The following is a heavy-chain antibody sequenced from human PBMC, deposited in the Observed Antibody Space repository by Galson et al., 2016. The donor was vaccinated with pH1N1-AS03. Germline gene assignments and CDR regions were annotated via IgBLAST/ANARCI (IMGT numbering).Heavy chain of an antibody. J-gene: IGHJ4*02. V-gene: IGHV1-8*01. CDR1: GYTFTTYD. CDR3: ARSFLGETDE. CDR2: MTPNNGNT. Sequence: SVKVSCKASGYTFTTYDINWVRQAAGQGLEWMGWMTPNNGNTGYAQRFQGRVTKTRNTSISTAYMELSGLQSEDTAGYYCARSFLGETDERGQGTLVIVSS. D-gene: IGHD3-16*01.